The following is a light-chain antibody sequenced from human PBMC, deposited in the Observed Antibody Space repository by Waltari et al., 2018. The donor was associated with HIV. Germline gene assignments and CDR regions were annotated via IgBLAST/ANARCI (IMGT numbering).Light chain of an antibody. J-gene: IGKJ1*01. CDR1: QSVTSDF. CDR2: GAS. V-gene: IGKV3-20*01. Sequence: IVLTQSPGTLSLSPGERATLSCRASQSVTSDFLAWYQQKPGQTPRLLMYGASSRATGIPDRFSGSGSGTDFTLTISRLEPEDFAVYYCQQYGRSPWTFGQGTKVEIK. CDR3: QQYGRSPWT.